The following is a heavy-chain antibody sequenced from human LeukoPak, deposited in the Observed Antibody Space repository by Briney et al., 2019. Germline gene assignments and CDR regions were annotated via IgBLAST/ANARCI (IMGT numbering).Heavy chain of an antibody. CDR2: IYTSGST. CDR3: ARVRSSSSWFDY. Sequence: SQTLSLTCTVSGGSISSGSYYWSWIRQPAGKGLEWIGRIYTSGSTNYNPSLKSRVTMSEDTSKNQFSLKLSSVTAADTAVYYCARVRSSSSWFDYWGQGTLVTVSS. CDR1: GGSISSGSYY. V-gene: IGHV4-61*02. J-gene: IGHJ4*02. D-gene: IGHD6-13*01.